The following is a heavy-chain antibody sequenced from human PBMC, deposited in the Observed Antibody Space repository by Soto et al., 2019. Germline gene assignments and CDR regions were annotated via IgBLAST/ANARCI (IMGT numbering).Heavy chain of an antibody. CDR2: VSGGGGVT. V-gene: IGHV3-23*01. Sequence: EVQLLESGGGLVQPGGSLRLSCAASGFTFSRYAMNWVRQAPGKGLGWVSAVSGGGGVTYYADSVRGRFTISRDNSKNTLYLQMNSLRVEDTDVYYCAKDRVAAAALTPFDYWGQCTLVTVSS. CDR1: GFTFSRYA. J-gene: IGHJ4*02. CDR3: AKDRVAAAALTPFDY. D-gene: IGHD6-13*01.